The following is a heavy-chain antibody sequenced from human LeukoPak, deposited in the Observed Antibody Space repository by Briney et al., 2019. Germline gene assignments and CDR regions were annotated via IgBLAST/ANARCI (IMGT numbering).Heavy chain of an antibody. CDR2: IYYSGST. Sequence: PETLSLKCNVSGGSISSHYWSWIRQPPGKGLEWMGYIYYSGSTNYNPSLKSRVTISVDTSNSQLSLKLSSVTAADTAVYYCARTRDGYNSASPFDSWGQGTLVTVSS. V-gene: IGHV4-59*11. CDR3: ARTRDGYNSASPFDS. CDR1: GGSISSHY. J-gene: IGHJ4*02. D-gene: IGHD5-24*01.